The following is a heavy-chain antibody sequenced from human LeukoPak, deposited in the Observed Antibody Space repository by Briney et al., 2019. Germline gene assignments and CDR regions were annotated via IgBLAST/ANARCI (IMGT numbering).Heavy chain of an antibody. V-gene: IGHV1-69*05. CDR2: IIPIFGTA. CDR3: ARELGCNGFQH. J-gene: IGHJ1*01. Sequence: TVRVSCKASGGTFSSYAISWVPQAPGQGLEWMGRIIPIFGTANYAQKFQGRVTITTDESTSTAYMELSSLISEDTAVNFCARELGCNGFQHSGQGTLVTASS. CDR1: GGTFSSYA. D-gene: IGHD4-23*01.